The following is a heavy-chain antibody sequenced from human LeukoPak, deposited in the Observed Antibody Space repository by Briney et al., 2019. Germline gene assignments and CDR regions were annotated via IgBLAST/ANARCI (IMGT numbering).Heavy chain of an antibody. CDR3: ARGVRSYDFWSGYYYFDY. J-gene: IGHJ4*02. CDR2: IYYSGST. D-gene: IGHD3-3*01. Sequence: SETLSFTCTVSGGSISSYYWSWIRQPPGKGLEWIGYIYYSGSTNYNPSLKSRVTISVDTSKNQFSLKLSSVTAADTAVYYCARGVRSYDFWSGYYYFDYWGQGTLVTVSS. V-gene: IGHV4-59*01. CDR1: GGSISSYY.